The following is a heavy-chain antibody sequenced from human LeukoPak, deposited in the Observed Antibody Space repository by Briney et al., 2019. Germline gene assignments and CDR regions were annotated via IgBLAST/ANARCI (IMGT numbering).Heavy chain of an antibody. CDR2: INPNSGDT. D-gene: IGHD3-10*01. V-gene: IGHV1-2*02. CDR3: VRSRGLDYYGSGTDFDSYYYYMDV. CDR1: GFTFTDYY. Sequence: ASVKVSCKASGFTFTDYYMHWVRQAPGQGLEWMGWINPNSGDTNSAQKFQNRVTMTRDTSISTAYMELSRLRSDDTAVYYCVRSRGLDYYGSGTDFDSYYYYMDVWGKGTTVTISS. J-gene: IGHJ6*03.